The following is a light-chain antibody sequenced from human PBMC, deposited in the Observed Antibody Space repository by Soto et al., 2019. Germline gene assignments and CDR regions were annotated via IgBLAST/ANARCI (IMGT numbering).Light chain of an antibody. J-gene: IGKJ1*01. Sequence: ERVMTQSPATLSLSPGERATLSCGASQSVSSNLAWYQQKPGQAPRPLIYGASTRATGIPARFSGSGSGTEFTLTTRSLQTEDFAVYYCQQYTNWPPGRTFGQGTQVDI. V-gene: IGKV3-15*01. CDR2: GAS. CDR1: QSVSSN. CDR3: QQYTNWPPGRT.